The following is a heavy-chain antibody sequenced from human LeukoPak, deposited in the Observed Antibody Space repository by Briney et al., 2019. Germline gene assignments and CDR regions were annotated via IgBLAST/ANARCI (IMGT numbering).Heavy chain of an antibody. J-gene: IGHJ6*03. D-gene: IGHD2-2*01. Sequence: SVKVSCKASGGTFSNYGISWVRQAPGHGLEWMGGIIPIFSTSNYAQKFQGRVTITADESTSTAYMELSSLRSEDTAVYYCAKTEMQIVPADHHKYYYYYMDVWGKGTTVTVS. V-gene: IGHV1-69*13. CDR3: AKTEMQIVPADHHKYYYYYMDV. CDR2: IIPIFSTS. CDR1: GGTFSNYG.